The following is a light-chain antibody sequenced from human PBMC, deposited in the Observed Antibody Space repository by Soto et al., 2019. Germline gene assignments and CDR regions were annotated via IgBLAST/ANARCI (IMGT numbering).Light chain of an antibody. CDR3: SSYTTSSSSV. Sequence: QSALTQPASVSGSPGQSITMSCTGTSSDVGGYDYVSWYQQHPGEVPKLIIFEVSSRPAWISNRFSASKSGNTASLTISGLQAEDEADYYCSSYTTSSSSVFGTGTKVTVL. CDR1: SSDVGGYDY. CDR2: EVS. V-gene: IGLV2-14*01. J-gene: IGLJ1*01.